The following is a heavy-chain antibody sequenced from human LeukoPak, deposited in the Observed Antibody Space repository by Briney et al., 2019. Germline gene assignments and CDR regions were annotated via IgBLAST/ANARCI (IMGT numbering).Heavy chain of an antibody. V-gene: IGHV3-74*01. CDR3: VVVVEPPDSDGFDV. CDR2: INADGSTA. Sequence: GGSLRLSCAASGFTFGNSWVHWVLQAPGKGLVWVSLINADGSTATYVDSVKGRFTISRDNARNTLSLQMNSLTIEDTAVYYCVVVVEPPDSDGFDVWGQGTMITVSS. D-gene: IGHD1-14*01. CDR1: GFTFGNSW. J-gene: IGHJ3*01.